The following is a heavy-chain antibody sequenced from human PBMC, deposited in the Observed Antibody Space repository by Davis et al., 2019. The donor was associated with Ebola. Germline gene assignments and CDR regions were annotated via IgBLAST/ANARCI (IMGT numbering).Heavy chain of an antibody. V-gene: IGHV3-33*01. J-gene: IGHJ6*02. CDR1: GFTFTIYG. D-gene: IGHD3-10*01. Sequence: PGGSLRLSCAASGFTFTIYGIHWVRQAPGKGLYWVTLIGNDGTNKQYVDSVKDRFTISRDDSRSTVYLQMNSLRAEDTAVYYCASPSGREVTYGSGSYRPVYYYGMDVWGQGTTVTVSS. CDR3: ASPSGREVTYGSGSYRPVYYYGMDV. CDR2: IGNDGTNK.